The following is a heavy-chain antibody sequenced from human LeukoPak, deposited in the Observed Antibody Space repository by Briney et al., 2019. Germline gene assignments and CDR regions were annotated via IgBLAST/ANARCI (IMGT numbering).Heavy chain of an antibody. CDR1: GGSISSSSYY. Sequence: PSETLSLTCTVSGGSISSSSYYWGWIRQPPGKGLEWIGSIYYSGSTYYNPSLKSRVTISVDTSKNQFSLKLSSVTAADTAVYYCARDRDDSSGYYHYYYYGMDVWGQGTTVTVSS. V-gene: IGHV4-39*07. CDR3: ARDRDDSSGYYHYYYYGMDV. D-gene: IGHD3-22*01. J-gene: IGHJ6*02. CDR2: IYYSGST.